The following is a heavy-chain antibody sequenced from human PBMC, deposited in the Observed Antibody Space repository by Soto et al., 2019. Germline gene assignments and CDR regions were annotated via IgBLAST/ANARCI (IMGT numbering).Heavy chain of an antibody. CDR1: GGTFSSYA. V-gene: IGHV1-69*01. CDR3: ARATGDYGDISFDY. J-gene: IGHJ4*02. Sequence: QVQLVQSGAEVKKPGSSVKVSCKASGGTFSSYAISWVRQAPGQGLEWMGGIIPIFGTANYAQKFQGRVTITADESTSTAYMELSSLRSEDTALYYCARATGDYGDISFDYWGQGTLVTVSS. D-gene: IGHD4-17*01. CDR2: IIPIFGTA.